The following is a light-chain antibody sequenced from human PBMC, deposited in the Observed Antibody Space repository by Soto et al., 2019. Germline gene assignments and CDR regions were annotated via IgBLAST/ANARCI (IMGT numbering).Light chain of an antibody. CDR2: KAS. Sequence: DIQMTQSPSTLSGSVGDRVTITCRASQTISSWLAWYQQKPGKAPKLLIYKASTLETGVPSRFSGSGSGTVFTFTISSLQPEDIATYYCQHYENLPFTFGPGTKVAI. CDR1: QTISSW. CDR3: QHYENLPFT. J-gene: IGKJ3*01. V-gene: IGKV1-5*03.